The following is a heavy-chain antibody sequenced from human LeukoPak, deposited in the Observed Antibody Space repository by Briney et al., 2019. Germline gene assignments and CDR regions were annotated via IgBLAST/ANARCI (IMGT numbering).Heavy chain of an antibody. CDR2: INPNSGGT. D-gene: IGHD3-10*01. V-gene: IGHV1-2*02. CDR1: GYTFTGYC. J-gene: IGHJ4*02. CDR3: ARDYGSGSYYTVGY. Sequence: ASVKVSCKASGYTFTGYCMHWARQAPGQGLEWMGWINPNSGGTNYAQKFQGRVTMTRDTSISTAYMELSRLRSDDTAVYYCARDYGSGSYYTVGYWGQGTLVTVSS.